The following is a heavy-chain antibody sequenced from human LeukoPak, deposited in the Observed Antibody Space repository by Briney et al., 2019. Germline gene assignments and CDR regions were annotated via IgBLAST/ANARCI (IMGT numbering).Heavy chain of an antibody. Sequence: ASVTVSCKASGYTFTSYDINWVRQAPGQGLEWMGWMNPNSGNTDYAQKFQGRVTITRNTSISTAYMELSSLRSEDTAVYYCARAPSYDFGYYYYYMDVWGKGTTVTVSS. J-gene: IGHJ6*03. CDR3: ARAPSYDFGYYYYYMDV. CDR2: MNPNSGNT. V-gene: IGHV1-8*01. D-gene: IGHD3-3*01. CDR1: GYTFTSYD.